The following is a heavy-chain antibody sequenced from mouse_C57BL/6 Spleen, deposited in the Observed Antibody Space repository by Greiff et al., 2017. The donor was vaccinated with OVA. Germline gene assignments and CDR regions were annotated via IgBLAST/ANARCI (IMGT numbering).Heavy chain of an antibody. Sequence: EVKLVESGEGLVKPGGSLKLSCAASGFTFSSYAMSWVRQTPEKRLEWVAYISSGGDYIYYADTVKGRFTISRDNARNTLYLQMSSLKSEDTAMYYCTRGIYYDYDDYAMDYWGQGTSVTVSS. J-gene: IGHJ4*01. CDR1: GFTFSSYA. CDR2: ISSGGDYI. V-gene: IGHV5-9-1*02. D-gene: IGHD2-4*01. CDR3: TRGIYYDYDDYAMDY.